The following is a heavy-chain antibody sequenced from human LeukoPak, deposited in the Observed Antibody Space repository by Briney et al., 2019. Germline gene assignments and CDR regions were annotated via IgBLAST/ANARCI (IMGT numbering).Heavy chain of an antibody. J-gene: IGHJ4*02. V-gene: IGHV3-30*04. D-gene: IGHD3-16*01. Sequence: GGSLRPSCAASGFTFSSYAMHWVRQAPGKGLEWVAVISYDGTNIYYADSVKGRFTISRDNSKNTLSLQMNSLRPEDTAVYYCARRGTGLDYWGQGTLVTVSS. CDR2: ISYDGTNI. CDR1: GFTFSSYA. CDR3: ARRGTGLDY.